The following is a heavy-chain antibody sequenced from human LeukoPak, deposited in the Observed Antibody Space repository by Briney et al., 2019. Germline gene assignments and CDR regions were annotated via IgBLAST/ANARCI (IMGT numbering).Heavy chain of an antibody. CDR3: GGGWAIDY. J-gene: IGHJ4*02. Sequence: SETLSLTCAVYGGSFSGYYWSWIRQPPGKGLEWIGEINHSGSTNYNPSLKSRVTISVDTSRNQFSLKLSSVTAADTAVYYCGGGWAIDYWGQGTLVTVSS. D-gene: IGHD6-19*01. V-gene: IGHV4-34*01. CDR2: INHSGST. CDR1: GGSFSGYY.